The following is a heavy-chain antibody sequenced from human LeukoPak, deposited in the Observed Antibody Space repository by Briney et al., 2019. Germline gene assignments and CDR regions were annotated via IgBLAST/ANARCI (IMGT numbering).Heavy chain of an antibody. CDR2: MNPNSGNT. CDR3: ASQYSSSPGAFDI. V-gene: IGHV1-8*03. J-gene: IGHJ3*02. CDR1: GYTFTSYD. D-gene: IGHD6-6*01. Sequence: ASVKVSCKASGYTFTSYDINWVRQATGQGLEWMGWMNPNSGNTGYAQKFQGRVTITRNTSISTAYMELSSLRSEDTAVYYCASQYSSSPGAFDIWGQGTMVTVSS.